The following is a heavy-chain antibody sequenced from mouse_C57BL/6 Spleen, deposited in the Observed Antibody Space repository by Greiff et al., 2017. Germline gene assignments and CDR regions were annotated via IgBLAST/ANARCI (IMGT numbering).Heavy chain of an antibody. J-gene: IGHJ2*01. V-gene: IGHV1-80*01. Sequence: VMLVESGAELVKPGASVKISCKASGYAFSSYWMNWVKQRPGKGLEWIGQIYPGDGDTNYNGKFKGKATLTADKSSSTAYMQLSSLTSEDSAVYFCARGGDAGYFDYWGQGTTLTVSS. CDR3: ARGGDAGYFDY. CDR2: IYPGDGDT. D-gene: IGHD3-3*01. CDR1: GYAFSSYW.